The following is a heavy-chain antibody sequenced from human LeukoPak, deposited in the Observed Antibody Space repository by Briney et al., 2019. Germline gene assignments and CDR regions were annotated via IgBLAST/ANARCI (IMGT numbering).Heavy chain of an antibody. D-gene: IGHD2-15*01. Sequence: PSETLTLTCAAYGGTFSGYYLSWIRQPPGKGLEWIGEINHSGSTNYNPSLKSRVTISVDTSKNQFSLKLSSVTAADTAVYYCARGPIVVVVAATANWFDPWGQGTLVTVSS. V-gene: IGHV4-34*01. CDR2: INHSGST. CDR1: GGTFSGYY. CDR3: ARGPIVVVVAATANWFDP. J-gene: IGHJ5*02.